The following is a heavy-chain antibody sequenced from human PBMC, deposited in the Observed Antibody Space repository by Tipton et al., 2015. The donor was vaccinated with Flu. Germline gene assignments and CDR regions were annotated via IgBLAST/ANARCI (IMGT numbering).Heavy chain of an antibody. V-gene: IGHV3-20*04. D-gene: IGHD1-14*01. Sequence: SLRLSCAASGLTFDDYGMSWVRQAPGKGLEWVSGINWNGGNTDYADSVKGRFTISRDNAKNSLYLQMNSLRAEDTALYYCLRSPVYNMDPYFHYWGHGTLVTVSS. CDR2: INWNGGNT. CDR3: LRSPVYNMDPYFHY. J-gene: IGHJ4*01. CDR1: GLTFDDYG.